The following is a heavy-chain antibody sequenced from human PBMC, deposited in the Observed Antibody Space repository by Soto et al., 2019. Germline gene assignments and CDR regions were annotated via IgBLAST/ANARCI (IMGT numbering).Heavy chain of an antibody. CDR2: IIPVFGTA. Sequence: QVQLVQSGAEVKKPGSSVKVSCKASGGSLTNYGVSWVRQAPGQGLEWMGGIIPVFGTANYAQKFQGRVTIAADEAKSTVCMDVRSLRSEDTAVYYCARGAATKLGVTNYYGMDVWGQGTTVTVSS. CDR3: ARGAATKLGVTNYYGMDV. D-gene: IGHD2-15*01. CDR1: GGSLTNYG. V-gene: IGHV1-69*12. J-gene: IGHJ6*02.